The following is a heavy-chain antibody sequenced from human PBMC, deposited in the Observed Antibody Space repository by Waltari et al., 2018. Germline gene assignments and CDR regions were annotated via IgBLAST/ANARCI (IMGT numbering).Heavy chain of an antibody. J-gene: IGHJ4*02. D-gene: IGHD1-26*01. V-gene: IGHV1-2*02. CDR2: INPNSGGT. CDR3: ARSSTIVGATSD. Sequence: QVQLVQSGAEVKKPGASGKGSCKASGYTLTGYYMNWVRQAPGQGLEWMGWINPNSGGTNYAQKFQGRVTMTRDTSISTAYMELSRLRSDDTAVYYCARSSTIVGATSDWGQGTLVTVSS. CDR1: GYTLTGYY.